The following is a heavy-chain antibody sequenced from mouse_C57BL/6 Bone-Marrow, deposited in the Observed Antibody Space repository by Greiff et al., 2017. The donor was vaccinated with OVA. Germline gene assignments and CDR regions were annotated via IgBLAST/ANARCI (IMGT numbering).Heavy chain of an antibody. V-gene: IGHV1-19*01. D-gene: IGHD1-1*01. J-gene: IGHJ3*01. Sequence: VQLQQSGPVLVKPGASVKMSCKASGYTFTDYYMNWVKQSHGKSLEWIGVINPYNGGTSYNQKFKGKATLTVDKSSSTAYMELNSLTSEDSAVYYCARDYYGSSLWFAYWGQGTLVTVSA. CDR1: GYTFTDYY. CDR2: INPYNGGT. CDR3: ARDYYGSSLWFAY.